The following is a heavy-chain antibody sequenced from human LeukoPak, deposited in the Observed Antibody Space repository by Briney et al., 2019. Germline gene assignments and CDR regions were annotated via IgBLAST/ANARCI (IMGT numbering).Heavy chain of an antibody. CDR2: ISAYNGNT. V-gene: IGHV1-18*01. CDR3: ARVLDITGTIFDAFDI. Sequence: GASVKVSCKASGYTFTSYGISWVRQAPGQGLEWMGWISAYNGNTNYAQKLQGRVTMTTDTSTSTAYMELRSLRSDDTAVYYCARVLDITGTIFDAFDIWGQGTMVTVSS. CDR1: GYTFTSYG. D-gene: IGHD1-20*01. J-gene: IGHJ3*02.